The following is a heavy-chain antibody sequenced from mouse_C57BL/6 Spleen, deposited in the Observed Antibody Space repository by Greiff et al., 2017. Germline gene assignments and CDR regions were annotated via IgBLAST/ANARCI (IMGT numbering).Heavy chain of an antibody. J-gene: IGHJ3*01. V-gene: IGHV10-3*01. CDR2: IRSKSSNYAT. CDR1: GFTFNTYA. D-gene: IGHD2-4*01. CDR3: VREGPIYYECDGAGFAY. Sequence: EVMLVESGGGLVQPKGSLKLSCAASGFTFNTYAMHWVRQAPGKGLEWVARIRSKSSNYATYYAESVKDRFTISRDDSQSMLYLQLNNLKTEDTAMYYCVREGPIYYECDGAGFAYWGQRTLVTASA.